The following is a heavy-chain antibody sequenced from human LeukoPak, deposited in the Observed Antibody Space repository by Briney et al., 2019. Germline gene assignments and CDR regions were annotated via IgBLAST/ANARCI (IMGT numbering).Heavy chain of an antibody. D-gene: IGHD3-22*01. CDR2: ISGSGGST. V-gene: IGHV3-23*01. CDR1: GFTFGSYG. Sequence: GGSLRLSCAASGFTFGSYGMHWVRQAPGKGLEWVSAISGSGGSTYYADSVKGRFTISRDNSKNTLYLQMNSLRAEDTAVYYCAKDRITMSGLDYWGQGTLVTVSS. CDR3: AKDRITMSGLDY. J-gene: IGHJ4*02.